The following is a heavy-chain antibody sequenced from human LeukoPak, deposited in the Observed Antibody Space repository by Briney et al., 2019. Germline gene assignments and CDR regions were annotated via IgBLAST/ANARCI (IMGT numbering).Heavy chain of an antibody. CDR2: IIPIFGTA. Sequence: SVKVSCKASGGTFSSYAISWVRQAPGQGLEWMGGIIPIFGTANYAQKFQGRVTITTDESTSTAYMELGSLRSEDTAVYYCARDGGSYSAPFDYWGQGTLVTVSS. D-gene: IGHD1-26*01. V-gene: IGHV1-69*05. CDR3: ARDGGSYSAPFDY. J-gene: IGHJ4*02. CDR1: GGTFSSYA.